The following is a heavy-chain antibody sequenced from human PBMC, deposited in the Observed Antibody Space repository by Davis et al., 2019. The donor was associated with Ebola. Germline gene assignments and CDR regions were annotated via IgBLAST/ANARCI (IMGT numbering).Heavy chain of an antibody. CDR2: ITKSGSHR. V-gene: IGHV3-48*03. CDR1: GFTFSRYD. CDR3: AAKSIAVTGVYYYYGIDV. D-gene: IGHD6-19*01. Sequence: PGGSLRLSCETSGFTFSRYDMNWVRQAPGKGLEWISDITKSGSHRHYADSVKGRFTISRDNAKNSVYLEMSSLRVEDTAVYYCAAKSIAVTGVYYYYGIDVWGQGTTVTVSS. J-gene: IGHJ6*02.